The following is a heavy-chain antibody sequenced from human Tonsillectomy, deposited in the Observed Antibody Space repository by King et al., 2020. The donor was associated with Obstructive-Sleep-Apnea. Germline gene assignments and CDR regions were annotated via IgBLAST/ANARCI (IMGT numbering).Heavy chain of an antibody. J-gene: IGHJ3*01. CDR2: ITSSSSTI. Sequence: VQLVESGGGLIQPGGSLRLSCAASGFTFSDYTMNWVRQAPGKGLEWVSHITSSSSTIYDADSVTGRFTISRDNAKKSLFLQMNSLRAEDSAVYYCVRQGIREMGVAFDVWGQGTMVTVSS. CDR3: VRQGIREMGVAFDV. V-gene: IGHV3-48*04. CDR1: GFTFSDYT. D-gene: IGHD5-24*01.